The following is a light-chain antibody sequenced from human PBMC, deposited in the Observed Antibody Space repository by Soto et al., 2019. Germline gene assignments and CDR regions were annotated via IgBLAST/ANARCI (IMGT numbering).Light chain of an antibody. Sequence: EIVLTQSPATLSLSPGESATLSCRASQSISDYLAWYQQKPGQAPRLLIYDASNRATGIPARFSGSGSGTDFTLTITSLEPEDFAVYYCQQRSNWAYTFGQGTKLEIK. CDR1: QSISDY. V-gene: IGKV3-11*01. CDR2: DAS. CDR3: QQRSNWAYT. J-gene: IGKJ2*01.